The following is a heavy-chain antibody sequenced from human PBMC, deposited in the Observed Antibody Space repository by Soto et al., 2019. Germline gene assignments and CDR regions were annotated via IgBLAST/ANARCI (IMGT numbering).Heavy chain of an antibody. Sequence: QVHLVQSGAEVKKPGASVKVSCKASGYTFTSYGITWVRQAPGQGLEWMGWISAHNGNTDYAQKLQGRVIVTRDTSTSTAYMELRSMISDDTAVYYCARGRYGDYWGQGALVNVSS. D-gene: IGHD1-1*01. CDR3: ARGRYGDY. CDR1: GYTFTSYG. J-gene: IGHJ4*02. V-gene: IGHV1-18*01. CDR2: ISAHNGNT.